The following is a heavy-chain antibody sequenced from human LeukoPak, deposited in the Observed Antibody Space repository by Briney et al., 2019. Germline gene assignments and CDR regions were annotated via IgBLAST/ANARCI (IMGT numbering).Heavy chain of an antibody. D-gene: IGHD1-26*01. V-gene: IGHV4-31*03. CDR3: TRTAGATTKFDY. Sequence: SETLSLTCTVSGDSISNGGYYWSWIRQHPGKGLEWIGYIYYSGSTYYNPSLKSRVTISVDTSKNQFSLKLSSVTAADTAVYPCTRTAGATTKFDYWGQGTLVTVSS. J-gene: IGHJ4*02. CDR2: IYYSGST. CDR1: GDSISNGGYY.